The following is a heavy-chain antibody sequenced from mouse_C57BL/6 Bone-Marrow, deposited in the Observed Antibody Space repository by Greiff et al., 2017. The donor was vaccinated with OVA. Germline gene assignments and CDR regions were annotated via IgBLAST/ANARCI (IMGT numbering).Heavy chain of an antibody. CDR3: ARQRLRRARAMDY. CDR1: GYTFTSYW. D-gene: IGHD2-4*01. CDR2: IDPSDSYT. J-gene: IGHJ4*01. Sequence: QVQLQQSGAELVMPGASVKLSCKASGYTFTSYWMHWVKQRPGQGLEWIGEIDPSDSYTNYNQKFKGKSTLTVDKSSSTAYMQLSSLTSEDSAVYYCARQRLRRARAMDYWGQGTSVTVSS. V-gene: IGHV1-69*01.